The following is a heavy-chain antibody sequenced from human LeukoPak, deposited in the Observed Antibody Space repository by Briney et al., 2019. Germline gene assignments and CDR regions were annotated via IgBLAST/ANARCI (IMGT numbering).Heavy chain of an antibody. CDR2: ITGGGDTT. CDR3: AKVTYGSGTYGAFDY. V-gene: IGHV3-23*01. J-gene: IGHJ4*02. Sequence: GGSLRLSCAASGFTFSSYAMTWVRQAPGKGLEWVSAITGGGDTTYYADSVKGRFTISRDNSNNTLYLQMNSLRAEDTAVYYCAKVTYGSGTYGAFDYWGQGTLVTVSS. CDR1: GFTFSSYA. D-gene: IGHD3-10*01.